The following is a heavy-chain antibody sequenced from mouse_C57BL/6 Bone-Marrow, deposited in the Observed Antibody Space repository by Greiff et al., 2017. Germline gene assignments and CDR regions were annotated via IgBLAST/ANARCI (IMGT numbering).Heavy chain of an antibody. J-gene: IGHJ4*01. CDR3: AIHRGNYLYAMDY. V-gene: IGHV1-64*01. CDR2: INPKSGST. CDR1: GYTFTSYW. Sequence: QVQLQQPGAELVKPGASVKLSCKASGYTFTSYWMHWVKQRPGQGLEWIGMINPKSGSTNYNEKFKSKATLTVDKSSSTAYMQLSSLTSEDSAVYYCAIHRGNYLYAMDYWGQGTSVTVSS. D-gene: IGHD2-1*01.